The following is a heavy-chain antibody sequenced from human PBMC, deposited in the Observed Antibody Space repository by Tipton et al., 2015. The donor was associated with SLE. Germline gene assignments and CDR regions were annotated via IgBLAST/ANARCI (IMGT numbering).Heavy chain of an antibody. CDR2: IYTSGSI. V-gene: IGHV4-4*07. D-gene: IGHD6-6*01. CDR3: AREKYSSSSFDY. Sequence: TLSLTCTVSGGSISSYYWSWIRQPAGKGLEWIGRIYTSGSINYNPSLKSRVTISVDTSKNQFSLKLSSVTAADTAVYYCAREKYSSSSFDYWGQGTLVTVSS. CDR1: GGSISSYY. J-gene: IGHJ4*02.